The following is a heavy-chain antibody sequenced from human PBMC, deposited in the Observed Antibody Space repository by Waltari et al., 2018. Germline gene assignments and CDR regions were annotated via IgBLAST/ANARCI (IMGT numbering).Heavy chain of an antibody. CDR1: GSPLSNYA. V-gene: IGHV3-23*04. D-gene: IGHD3-16*02. CDR3: AKSDRFGGVVVGFDY. CDR2: ISGSGGNT. J-gene: IGHJ4*02. Sequence: EVQLVESGGGLVQPGGSLRLSCAASGSPLSNYAMSWVRQATGKGLEWVSAISGSGGNTYYADSVKGRFTISRDNSKNTVYLQMNSLRAEDTAVYYCAKSDRFGGVVVGFDYWGQGTLVTVSS.